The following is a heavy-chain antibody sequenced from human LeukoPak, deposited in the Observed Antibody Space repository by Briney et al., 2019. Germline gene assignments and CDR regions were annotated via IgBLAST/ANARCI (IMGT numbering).Heavy chain of an antibody. J-gene: IGHJ4*02. V-gene: IGHV3-21*01. Sequence: GGSLRLSCAASGFXFSSYSMNWVRQAPGKGLEWVSSISSGGSYIYYADSVKGRFTISRDNAKNSLYLQMNSLRAEDTAVYYCATSLQVVVDYWGQGTLVTVSS. CDR3: ATSLQVVVDY. CDR2: ISSGGSYI. D-gene: IGHD6-6*01. CDR1: GFXFSSYS.